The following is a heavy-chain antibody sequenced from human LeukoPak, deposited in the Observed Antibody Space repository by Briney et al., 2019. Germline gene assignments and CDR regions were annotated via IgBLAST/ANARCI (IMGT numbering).Heavy chain of an antibody. CDR2: IGGGANT. V-gene: IGHV3-23*01. CDR1: GFTFSNYA. Sequence: GGSLRLSCAASGFTFSNYATSWVRQAPGRGLEWVSTIGGGANTYHADSVQGRFTISRDNSKNTLYLQMNSLRAEDTAVYYCAKGLGYSPATLYDYWGQGTLVTVSS. CDR3: AKGLGYSPATLYDY. J-gene: IGHJ4*02. D-gene: IGHD3-22*01.